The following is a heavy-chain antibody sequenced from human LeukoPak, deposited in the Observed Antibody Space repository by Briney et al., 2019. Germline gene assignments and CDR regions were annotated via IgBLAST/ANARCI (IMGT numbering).Heavy chain of an antibody. V-gene: IGHV3-30*18. Sequence: GRSLRLSCAASGFTFSNYAIHWVRQAPGKGLEWVAVISYDGSNKYYADSVKGRFTISRDNSKNTLYLQMNSLRAEDTAVYYCAKVLRSDWYFGGIDYWGQGTLVTVSS. CDR3: AKVLRSDWYFGGIDY. CDR2: ISYDGSNK. D-gene: IGHD6-19*01. CDR1: GFTFSNYA. J-gene: IGHJ4*02.